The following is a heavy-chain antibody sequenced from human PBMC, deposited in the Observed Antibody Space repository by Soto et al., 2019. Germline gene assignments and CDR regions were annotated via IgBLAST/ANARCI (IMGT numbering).Heavy chain of an antibody. Sequence: QVQLVESGGGVDQPGRSLRLSCAASGFTFSNSAMHWVRQTPDKGLEWVAFLSYDGSHNYYADSVKGRFTISRDNSKNTLYLQMNSLRVEDTAVYYCAKDRSTVFGVVTYYFDYWGQGTLVTVSS. D-gene: IGHD3-3*01. J-gene: IGHJ4*02. V-gene: IGHV3-30*18. CDR1: GFTFSNSA. CDR2: LSYDGSHN. CDR3: AKDRSTVFGVVTYYFDY.